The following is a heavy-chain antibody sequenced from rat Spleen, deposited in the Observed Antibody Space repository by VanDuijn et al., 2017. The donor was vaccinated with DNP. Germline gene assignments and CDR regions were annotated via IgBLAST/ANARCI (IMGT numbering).Heavy chain of an antibody. CDR3: ARHEGSYDWYFDF. CDR2: ISYDGSST. Sequence: EVQLVESGGGLVQPGRSLKLSCAASGFTFSDYNMAWVRQAPKKGLEWVATISYDGSSTYYRDSVKGRFTISRDNAKSTLYLQMDSLRSEDTATYYCARHEGSYDWYFDFWGPGTMVTVSS. V-gene: IGHV5-7*01. CDR1: GFTFSDYN. D-gene: IGHD1-12*02. J-gene: IGHJ1*01.